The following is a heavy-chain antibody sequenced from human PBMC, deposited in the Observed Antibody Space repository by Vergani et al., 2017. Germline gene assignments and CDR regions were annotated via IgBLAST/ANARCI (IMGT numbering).Heavy chain of an antibody. V-gene: IGHV4-61*02. CDR3: ARESWTAGLRGGYWVVT. J-gene: IGHJ5*02. D-gene: IGHD3-10*01. Sequence: QVQLHESGPGLVKPSQTLSLTRTVSGGSLTRGSFYWSWLRPPAGKGLVWIGRIYSSGTTNHKPSRMSRVTLSVDKSKNPLSLRMASVTAADTAVYYCARESWTAGLRGGYWVVTWGQGTLVSDSS. CDR2: IYSSGTT. CDR1: GGSLTRGSFY.